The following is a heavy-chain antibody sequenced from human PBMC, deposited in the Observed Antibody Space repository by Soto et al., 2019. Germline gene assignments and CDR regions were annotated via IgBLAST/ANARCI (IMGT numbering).Heavy chain of an antibody. V-gene: IGHV3-23*01. Sequence: EVQLLESGGGLVQPGGSLRLSCAASGFTFSSYAMSWVRQAPGKGLEWVSAISGSGGSTYYAGSVKGRFTISRDNSKNTLYLQMNSLRAEDTAVYYCAKGPDWNFNYYYYGMDVWGQGTTVTVSS. CDR3: AKGPDWNFNYYYYGMDV. CDR2: ISGSGGST. D-gene: IGHD1-7*01. J-gene: IGHJ6*02. CDR1: GFTFSSYA.